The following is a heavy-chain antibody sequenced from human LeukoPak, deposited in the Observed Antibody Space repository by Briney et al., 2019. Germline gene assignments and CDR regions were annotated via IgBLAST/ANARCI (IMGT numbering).Heavy chain of an antibody. D-gene: IGHD3-10*02. J-gene: IGHJ6*04. Sequence: PGGSLRLSCAASGFTFSTYGMHWVRQAPGKGLEWVAVISYDGSNKYYADSVKGRFTISRDNSKNTPYLQMNSLRAEDTAVYYCAELGITMIGGVWGKGTTVTISS. CDR3: AELGITMIGGV. CDR2: ISYDGSNK. V-gene: IGHV3-30*18. CDR1: GFTFSTYG.